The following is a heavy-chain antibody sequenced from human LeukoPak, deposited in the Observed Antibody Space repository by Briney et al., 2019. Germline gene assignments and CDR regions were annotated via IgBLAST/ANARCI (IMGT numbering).Heavy chain of an antibody. Sequence: GGSLRLSCAASGFTFSSYAMSWVRQAPGKGLEWVSAISGSGGSTYYADSVKGRFTISRDNSKNTLYLQMNSLRAEDTAVYYCAKDRAICDYVWGSGDYWGQGTLVTVSS. V-gene: IGHV3-23*01. CDR1: GFTFSSYA. J-gene: IGHJ4*02. D-gene: IGHD3-16*01. CDR2: ISGSGGST. CDR3: AKDRAICDYVWGSGDY.